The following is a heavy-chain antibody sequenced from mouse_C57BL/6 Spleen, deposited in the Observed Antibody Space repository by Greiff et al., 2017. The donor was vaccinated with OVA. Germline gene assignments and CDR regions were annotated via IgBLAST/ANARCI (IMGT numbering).Heavy chain of an antibody. Sequence: VQLQQSGAELVKPGASVKLSCKASGYTFTSYWMPWVKQRPGQGLEWIGEIDPSDSYTNYNQKFKGKATLTVDTSSSTAYMQLSSLTSEDSAVYYCARGTAQATAMDYWGQGTSVTVSA. V-gene: IGHV1-50*01. CDR1: GYTFTSYW. J-gene: IGHJ4*01. D-gene: IGHD3-2*02. CDR2: IDPSDSYT. CDR3: ARGTAQATAMDY.